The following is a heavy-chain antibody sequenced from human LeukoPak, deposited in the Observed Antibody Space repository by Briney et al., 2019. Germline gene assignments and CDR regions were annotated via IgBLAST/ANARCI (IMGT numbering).Heavy chain of an antibody. J-gene: IGHJ4*02. V-gene: IGHV3-30*19. D-gene: IGHD3-10*01. CDR1: GFTFSSYG. Sequence: GGSLRLSCAASGFTFSSYGMHWVRQAPGKGLEWVAVIWYDGSNKYYADSVKGRFTISRDNSKNTLYLQMNSLRAEDTAVYYCARGGSGSYYVLFFDYWGQGTLVTVSS. CDR2: IWYDGSNK. CDR3: ARGGSGSYYVLFFDY.